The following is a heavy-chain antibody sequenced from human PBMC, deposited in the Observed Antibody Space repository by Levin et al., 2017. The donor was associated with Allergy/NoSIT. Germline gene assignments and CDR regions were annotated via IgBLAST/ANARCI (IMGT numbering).Heavy chain of an antibody. Sequence: GGSLRLSCQGSGYHFTSYWIGWVRQLPGKGLEWMGVIYPGDSDTRYGPSFQGQVTISADKSISTAYLQWSSLKASDTAMYYCARRAYCGGDCFSGRNNWFDPWGQGTLVTVS. J-gene: IGHJ5*02. D-gene: IGHD2-21*02. V-gene: IGHV5-51*01. CDR2: IYPGDSDT. CDR1: GYHFTSYW. CDR3: ARRAYCGGDCFSGRNNWFDP.